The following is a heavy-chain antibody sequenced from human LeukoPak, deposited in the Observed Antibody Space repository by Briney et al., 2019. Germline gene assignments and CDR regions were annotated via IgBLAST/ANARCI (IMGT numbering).Heavy chain of an antibody. D-gene: IGHD3-10*01. V-gene: IGHV4-34*01. CDR2: INHSGST. Sequence: SETLSLTCAVYGGSFSGYYWSWIRQPPGKGLEWIGEINHSGSTNYNPSLKSRVTTSVDTSKKQFSLQLTSVTAADTAVYYCARRLGRRFGERFYYCYYMDVWGKGTTVTISS. CDR3: ARRLGRRFGERFYYCYYMDV. J-gene: IGHJ6*03. CDR1: GGSFSGYY.